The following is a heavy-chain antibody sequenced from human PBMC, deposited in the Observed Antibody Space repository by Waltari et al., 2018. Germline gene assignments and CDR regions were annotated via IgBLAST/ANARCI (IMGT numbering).Heavy chain of an antibody. Sequence: QVQLQESGPGLVTPSETLSLTCAVSGYSISSGYYWGWIRQPPGKGLEWIGSIYHRGGTYDNPSLKSRVTISVDTYKNQFSLKLSSVTAADTAVYYCAIGMGRRGAFDIWGQGTMVTVSS. CDR3: AIGMGRRGAFDI. D-gene: IGHD1-26*01. V-gene: IGHV4-38-2*01. CDR2: IYHRGGT. J-gene: IGHJ3*02. CDR1: GYSISSGYY.